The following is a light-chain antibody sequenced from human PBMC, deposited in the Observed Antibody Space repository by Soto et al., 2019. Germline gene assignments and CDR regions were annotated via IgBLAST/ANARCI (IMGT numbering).Light chain of an antibody. V-gene: IGKV3D-15*01. CDR2: GAS. Sequence: SPGAGSLSAGEGATRSCRARQSVSSRLAWYQQRPGQAPRLLISGASSRATGIPDRFSGSGSGADFTLTISSLQSEDFAVYYCQQYNNRPRTFGQVTKVDIK. CDR3: QQYNNRPRT. J-gene: IGKJ1*01. CDR1: QSVSSR.